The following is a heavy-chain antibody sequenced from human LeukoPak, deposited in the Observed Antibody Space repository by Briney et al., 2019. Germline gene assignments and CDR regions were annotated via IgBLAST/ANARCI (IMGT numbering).Heavy chain of an antibody. CDR1: GGPISSRY. J-gene: IGHJ2*01. CDR2: MSYSGST. Sequence: SETLSLTCTVSGGPISSRYWSWIRQPPGKGLEWIGYMSYSGSTTYNPSLKSRVTISIDTSKNHFSLELSSVIAADTAVYYCAGDTTMVTSLYFDLWGRGTLVTVSS. D-gene: IGHD5-18*01. CDR3: AGDTTMVTSLYFDL. V-gene: IGHV4-59*11.